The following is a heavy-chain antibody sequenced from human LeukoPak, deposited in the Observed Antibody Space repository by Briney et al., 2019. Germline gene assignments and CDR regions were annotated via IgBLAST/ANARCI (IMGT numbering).Heavy chain of an antibody. CDR3: ARDPTYCSGGSCPDY. CDR1: GYTFTSYG. J-gene: IGHJ4*02. CDR2: IIPILGIA. D-gene: IGHD2-15*01. Sequence: ASVKVSCKASGYTFTSYGISWVRQAPGQGLEWMGRIIPILGIANYAQKFQGRVTITADKSTSTAYMELSSLRSEDTAVYYCARDPTYCSGGSCPDYWGQGTLVTVSS. V-gene: IGHV1-69*04.